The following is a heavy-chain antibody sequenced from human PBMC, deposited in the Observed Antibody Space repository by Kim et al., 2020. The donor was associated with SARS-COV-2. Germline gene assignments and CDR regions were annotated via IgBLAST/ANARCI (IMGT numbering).Heavy chain of an antibody. D-gene: IGHD4-4*01. CDR3: AKDSDYSNFNWFDP. Sequence: AESRKGRLTNAQEHSQNSLYLQMNSLEAEDTAVYYCAKDSDYSNFNWFDPWGQGTLVTVSS. V-gene: IGHV3-23*01. J-gene: IGHJ5*02.